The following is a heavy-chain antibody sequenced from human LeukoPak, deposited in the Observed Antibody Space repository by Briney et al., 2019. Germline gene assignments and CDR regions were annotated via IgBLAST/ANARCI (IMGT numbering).Heavy chain of an antibody. CDR3: ARGVAARRWLDY. CDR2: IYHSGST. D-gene: IGHD6-6*01. V-gene: IGHV4-30-2*01. J-gene: IGHJ4*02. Sequence: SETLSLTCAVSGGSISSGGYSWSWMRQPPGKGLEWIGYIYHSGSTYYNPSLKSRVTISVDRSKNQFSLKLSSVTAADTAVYYCARGVAARRWLDYWGQGTLVTVSS. CDR1: GGSISSGGYS.